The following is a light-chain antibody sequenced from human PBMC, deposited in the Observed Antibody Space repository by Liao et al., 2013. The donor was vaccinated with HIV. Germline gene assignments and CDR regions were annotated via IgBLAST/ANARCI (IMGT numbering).Light chain of an antibody. J-gene: IGLJ2*01. Sequence: SYELTQPSSVSVSPGQTARITCSGDVLANKYARWVQQKPGQAPVLVIYKDSERPSGIPERFSGSNSGNIATLTISGTQAMDEADYYCQAWDSSTVVFGGGTKLTVL. CDR2: KDS. CDR1: VLANKY. CDR3: QAWDSSTVV. V-gene: IGLV3-27*01.